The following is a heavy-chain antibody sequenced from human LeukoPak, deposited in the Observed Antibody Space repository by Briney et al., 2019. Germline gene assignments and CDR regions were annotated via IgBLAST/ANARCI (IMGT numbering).Heavy chain of an antibody. V-gene: IGHV1-2*02. Sequence: ASVKVSCKASGYTFTGYYLHWVRQAPGQRLEWMGWINPNSGGTNYAQKFQGRVTMTRDTSISTAYMELSSLRSEDTAVYYCARDHQASTSLWFEKSDAFDIWGQGTMVTVSS. J-gene: IGHJ3*02. D-gene: IGHD3-10*01. CDR2: INPNSGGT. CDR1: GYTFTGYY. CDR3: ARDHQASTSLWFEKSDAFDI.